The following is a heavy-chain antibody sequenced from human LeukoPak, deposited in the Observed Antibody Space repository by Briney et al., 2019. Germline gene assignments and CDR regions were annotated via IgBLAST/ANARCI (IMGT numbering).Heavy chain of an antibody. J-gene: IGHJ5*02. CDR3: VKASSSSPQYNWFDA. CDR2: LHADSGMT. CDR1: GFTFSSYW. Sequence: GGSLRLSCAASGFTFSSYWMSWVRQAPGKGLEWVSGLHADSGMTYYADSVKGRFTISRDNSKNTLYFQMNSLRAEDTALYYCVKASSSSPQYNWFDAWGQGTLVTVSS. D-gene: IGHD6-6*01. V-gene: IGHV3-23*01.